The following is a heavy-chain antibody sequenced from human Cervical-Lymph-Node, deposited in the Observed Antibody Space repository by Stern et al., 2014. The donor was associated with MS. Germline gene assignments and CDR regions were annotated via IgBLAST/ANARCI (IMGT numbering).Heavy chain of an antibody. D-gene: IGHD2-15*01. Sequence: QVQLVQSGAEVKKPGASVKVSCKASGYTFSSYFMHWVRQAPGQGLEWIGIINPSDGSKIYAQKFQGRATMTTDTSTSTVYMELNSLRSEDTAIYYCARGAEDVPVEEAGTVGNWLDPWGQGTLVTVSS. CDR2: INPSDGSK. V-gene: IGHV1-46*03. CDR1: GYTFSSYF. J-gene: IGHJ5*02. CDR3: ARGAEDVPVEEAGTVGNWLDP.